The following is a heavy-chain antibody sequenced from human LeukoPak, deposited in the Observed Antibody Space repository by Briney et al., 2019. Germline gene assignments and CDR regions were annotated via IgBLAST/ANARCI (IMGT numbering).Heavy chain of an antibody. V-gene: IGHV5-51*01. CDR1: GYSFTSYW. J-gene: IGHJ6*03. D-gene: IGHD3-10*01. CDR3: ARFAVSYYYGSGSSVSFYMDV. CDR2: IYPGDSDT. Sequence: HGESLKTSCKGSGYSFTSYWIGWVRQMPGKGLEWMGIIYPGDSDTRYSPSFQGQVTISADKSISTAYLQWSSLKASDTAMYYCARFAVSYYYGSGSSVSFYMDVWGKGTTVTISS.